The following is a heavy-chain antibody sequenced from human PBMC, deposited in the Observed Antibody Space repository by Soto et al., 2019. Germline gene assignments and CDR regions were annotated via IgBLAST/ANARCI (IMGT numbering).Heavy chain of an antibody. V-gene: IGHV4-59*01. D-gene: IGHD2-2*01. Sequence: SETLSLTCTFSGCSISSYYWSWIRQPPGKGLEWIGYIYYSGSTNYNPSLKSRVTISVDTSKNQFSLKLSSVTAADTAVYYCARDTRYCSSTSCYENAFDIWGQGTMVTVSS. CDR1: GCSISSYY. CDR3: ARDTRYCSSTSCYENAFDI. J-gene: IGHJ3*02. CDR2: IYYSGST.